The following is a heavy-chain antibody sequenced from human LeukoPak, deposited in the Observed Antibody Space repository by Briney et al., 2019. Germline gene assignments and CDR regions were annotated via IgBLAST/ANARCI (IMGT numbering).Heavy chain of an antibody. D-gene: IGHD3-22*01. V-gene: IGHV3-53*01. Sequence: GGSLRLSCAASGFTVSSNYMSWVRQAPGKGLEWVSVIYSGGSTYYADSVKGRFTISRDNSKNTLYLQMNSLRAEDTAVYYCATRRDSSGYYPYYFDYWGQGTLVTVSS. J-gene: IGHJ4*02. CDR2: IYSGGST. CDR1: GFTVSSNY. CDR3: ATRRDSSGYYPYYFDY.